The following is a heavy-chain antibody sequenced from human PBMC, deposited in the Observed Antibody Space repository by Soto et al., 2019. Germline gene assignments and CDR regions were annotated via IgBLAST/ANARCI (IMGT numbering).Heavy chain of an antibody. V-gene: IGHV4-31*01. CDR3: XXXXXXXXXXXXGLGWFDP. Sequence: QVQLQESGPGLVKPSQTLSLTCTVSGGSISSGGYYWSWIRQHPGKGLEWIGYIYYSGSTYYNPPXXXXVTIXXXXXXXXXXXXXXXXXXXXXXXXXXXXXXXXXXXXXXGLGWFDPWGQGTLVTVSS. D-gene: IGHD3-22*01. CDR1: GGSISSGGYY. J-gene: IGHJ5*02. CDR2: IYYSGST.